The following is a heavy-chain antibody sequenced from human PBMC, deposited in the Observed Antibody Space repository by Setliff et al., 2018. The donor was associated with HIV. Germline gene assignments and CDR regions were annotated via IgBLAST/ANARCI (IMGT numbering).Heavy chain of an antibody. CDR2: ISIGSGLT. Sequence: SVKVSCKTSGFTFSRSTIQWVRQARGQPLEWVGWISIGSGLTKYEQKFHGRVTFTRDMSTSTAYMELSSLRSEDTAVYYCARDSLPPPQEYYENWSALDYGGQGTLFTVSS. V-gene: IGHV1-58*02. CDR3: ARDSLPPPQEYYENWSALDY. CDR1: GFTFSRST. J-gene: IGHJ4*02. D-gene: IGHD3-3*01.